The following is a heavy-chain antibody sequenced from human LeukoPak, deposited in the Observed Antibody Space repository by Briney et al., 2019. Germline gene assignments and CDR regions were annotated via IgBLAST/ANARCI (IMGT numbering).Heavy chain of an antibody. J-gene: IGHJ4*02. CDR2: IHPNSGGT. CDR1: GYTFTGYY. D-gene: IGHD5-12*01. Sequence: ASVKVSCKASGYTFTGYYMHWVRQAPGQGLEWMGWIHPNSGGTKYAEKFEGRVTMTRDISIRTAYLELSRLRSDDTAMYYCARDSWATYSDYDSSYWGQGTLVTVSS. CDR3: ARDSWATYSDYDSSY. V-gene: IGHV1-2*02.